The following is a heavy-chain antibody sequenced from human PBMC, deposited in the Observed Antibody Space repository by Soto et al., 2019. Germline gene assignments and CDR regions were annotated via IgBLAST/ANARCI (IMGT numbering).Heavy chain of an antibody. CDR3: AKEVYSSGWPLEYNCFDP. V-gene: IGHV3-30*18. CDR1: GVTFSFYG. J-gene: IGHJ5*02. D-gene: IGHD6-19*01. CDR2: ISYDGSNK. Sequence: GESLRLSCAASGVTFSFYGIHWVRQAPGKGLEWVAVISYDGSNKYYAYSVKGRSTISRDNSKNTPYLQMNSMRAEDTAVYYCAKEVYSSGWPLEYNCFDPWGQGTLVTVSS.